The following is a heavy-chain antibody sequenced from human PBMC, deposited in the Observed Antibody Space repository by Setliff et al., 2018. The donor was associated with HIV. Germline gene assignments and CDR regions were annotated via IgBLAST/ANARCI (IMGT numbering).Heavy chain of an antibody. CDR3: VQSRSFYYGSGDYFDF. CDR1: GFSLSTSGVG. Sequence: GSGPTLVNPTQTLTLTCTFSGFSLSTSGVGVGWIRQPPGKALEWLAVIYWNDDKRYNPSLKNNLTITKDTSKNQVVLTMTNVDPVDTATYYCVQSRSFYYGSGDYFDFWGQGTPVTVSS. CDR2: IYWNDDK. V-gene: IGHV2-5*01. D-gene: IGHD3-10*01. J-gene: IGHJ4*02.